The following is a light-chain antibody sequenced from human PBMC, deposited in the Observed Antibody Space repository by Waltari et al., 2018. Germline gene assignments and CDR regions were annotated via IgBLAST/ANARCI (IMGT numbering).Light chain of an antibody. CDR1: TMGRKG. CDR2: DDN. V-gene: IGLV3-21*02. CDR3: QVWDSGSGRPQVI. J-gene: IGLJ2*01. Sequence: NVLTQPPPVSGAPGQPATIPCGGTTMGRKGVNCSQQRAGQAPVLVVHDDNDRPSGIPERLSGSNSGNTATLTISRVEAGDEADFYCQVWDSGSGRPQVIFGGGTRLTVL.